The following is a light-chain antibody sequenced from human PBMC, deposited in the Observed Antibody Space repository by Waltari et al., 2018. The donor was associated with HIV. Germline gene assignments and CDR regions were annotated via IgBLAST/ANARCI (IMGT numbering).Light chain of an antibody. Sequence: EIVMTQSPAPLSVSPGERATVSCRASQSIASNLAWYQQKPGQAPRLLIHGASTRATGIPARFSGSGSGTEFTLTISSLQSEDFAVYYCQQYNNWPITFGQGTRLEIK. J-gene: IGKJ5*01. V-gene: IGKV3-15*01. CDR1: QSIASN. CDR2: GAS. CDR3: QQYNNWPIT.